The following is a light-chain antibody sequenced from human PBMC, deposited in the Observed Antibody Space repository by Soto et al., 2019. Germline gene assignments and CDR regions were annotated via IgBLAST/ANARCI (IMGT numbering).Light chain of an antibody. CDR3: QRYANLPRT. Sequence: EVVLTQSPDTLSLSPGERATLSCRASQSVSTTYLAWYQQKPGQDPRLLIYATSSRATGIPARFRGGGSGTEFSLTISRLEPEGSAVYFCQRYANLPRTFGQGTKLAIK. CDR1: QSVSTTY. J-gene: IGKJ2*01. CDR2: ATS. V-gene: IGKV3-20*01.